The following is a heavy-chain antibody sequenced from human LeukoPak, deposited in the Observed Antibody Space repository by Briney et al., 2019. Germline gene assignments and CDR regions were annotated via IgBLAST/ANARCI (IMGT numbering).Heavy chain of an antibody. J-gene: IGHJ4*02. CDR3: ARGIADSYGYYFDY. CDR2: ISSSSSYI. V-gene: IGHV3-21*01. CDR1: GFTFSSYS. Sequence: GGSLRLSCAASGFTFSSYSMSWVRQAPGKGLEWVSSISSSSSYIYYADSVKGRFTISRDNAKNSLYLQMNSLRAEDTAVYYCARGIADSYGYYFDYWGQGTLVTVSS. D-gene: IGHD5-18*01.